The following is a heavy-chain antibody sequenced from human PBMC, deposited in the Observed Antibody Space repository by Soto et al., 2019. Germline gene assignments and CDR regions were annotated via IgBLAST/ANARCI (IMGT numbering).Heavy chain of an antibody. D-gene: IGHD1-26*01. Sequence: QVQLVESGGGVVQPGRSLRLSCAASGFTFSSYGMHWVRQAPGKGLEWVAVISYDGSNKYYADSVKGRFTISRDNSKNPLYLQRNSLGAEDTAVYYCGKAKEGGELPPSYYYNGMDVWGQGTTVTVSS. CDR3: GKAKEGGELPPSYYYNGMDV. CDR2: ISYDGSNK. CDR1: GFTFSSYG. V-gene: IGHV3-30*18. J-gene: IGHJ6*02.